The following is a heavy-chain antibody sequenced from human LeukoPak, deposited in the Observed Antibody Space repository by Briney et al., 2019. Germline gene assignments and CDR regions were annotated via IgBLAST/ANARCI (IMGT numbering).Heavy chain of an antibody. Sequence: GGSLRLSCAASGFTFSSYSMNWVRQAPGKGLEWVSSISSSSSYIYYADSVKGRFTISRDNAKNSLYLQMNSLRAEDTAVYYCARGASGSYWPDAFDIWGQGTMVTVSS. J-gene: IGHJ3*02. V-gene: IGHV3-21*01. CDR3: ARGASGSYWPDAFDI. D-gene: IGHD1-26*01. CDR2: ISSSSSYI. CDR1: GFTFSSYS.